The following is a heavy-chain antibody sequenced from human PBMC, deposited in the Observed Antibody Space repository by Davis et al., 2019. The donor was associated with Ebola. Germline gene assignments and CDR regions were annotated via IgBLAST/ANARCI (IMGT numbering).Heavy chain of an antibody. J-gene: IGHJ4*02. V-gene: IGHV1-69*05. D-gene: IGHD6-19*01. CDR2: IIPMFGTA. CDR3: ARVRSTSGWRYYFDY. Sequence: SVKVSCKASGGTFSSYAINWVRQAPGQGLEWMGGIIPMFGTANYAQKFQGRVTMTRDTSISTAFMELSSLGSEDTAVYYCARVRSTSGWRYYFDYWGQGTLVTVSS. CDR1: GGTFSSYA.